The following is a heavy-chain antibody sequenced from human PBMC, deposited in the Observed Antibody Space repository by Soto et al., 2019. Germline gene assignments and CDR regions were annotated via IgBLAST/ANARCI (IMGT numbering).Heavy chain of an antibody. V-gene: IGHV3-7*01. CDR1: GFTFSSYW. CDR2: IKQDGSER. J-gene: IGHJ4*02. D-gene: IGHD6-19*01. Sequence: HPGGSLRLSCAASGFTFSSYWMTWVRQAPGKGLEWVANIKQDGSERYYVDSVKGRFSISRDNAKNSLYLQMNSLGADDTAVYYCAGGSSGWYDYWGQGTLVTVSS. CDR3: AGGSSGWYDY.